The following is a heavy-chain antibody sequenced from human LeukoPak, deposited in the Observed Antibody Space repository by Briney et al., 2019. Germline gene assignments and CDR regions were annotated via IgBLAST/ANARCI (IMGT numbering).Heavy chain of an antibody. Sequence: GASVKVSCKVSGYTLTELSMHWVRQAPGQGLEWMGIINPSGGSTSYAQKFQGRVTMTRDTSTSTVYMELSSLRSEDTAVYYCARRSLAVAGTGYYYYMDVWGKGTTVTISS. V-gene: IGHV1-46*01. CDR1: GYTLTELS. CDR3: ARRSLAVAGTGYYYYMDV. J-gene: IGHJ6*03. CDR2: INPSGGST. D-gene: IGHD6-19*01.